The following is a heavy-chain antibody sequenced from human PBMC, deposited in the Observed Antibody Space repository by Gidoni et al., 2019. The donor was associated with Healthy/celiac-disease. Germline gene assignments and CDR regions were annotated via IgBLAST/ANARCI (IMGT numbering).Heavy chain of an antibody. Sequence: QVQLVESGGGVVQPGRSLRLSCAASGFTFSSYGMHWVRQAPGKGLEWVAVIWYDGSNQYYADSVKGRFTISRDNSKNTLYLQMNSLRAEDTAVYYCARENGGDDSSGYYYTYGMDVWGQGTTVTVSS. CDR3: ARENGGDDSSGYYYTYGMDV. D-gene: IGHD3-22*01. V-gene: IGHV3-33*08. J-gene: IGHJ6*02. CDR2: IWYDGSNQ. CDR1: GFTFSSYG.